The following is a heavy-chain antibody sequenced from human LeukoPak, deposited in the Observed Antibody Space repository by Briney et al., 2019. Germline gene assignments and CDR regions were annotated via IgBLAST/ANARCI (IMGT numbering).Heavy chain of an antibody. J-gene: IGHJ4*02. D-gene: IGHD5-18*01. CDR2: IIPIFGTA. V-gene: IGHV1-69*13. CDR1: GGTFSSYA. Sequence: ASVKVSCKASGGTFSSYAISWVRQAPGQGLEWVGGIIPIFGTANYAQKFQGRVTITADESTSTAYMELSSLRSEDTAVYYCAREAMGYYFDYWGQGTLVTVSS. CDR3: AREAMGYYFDY.